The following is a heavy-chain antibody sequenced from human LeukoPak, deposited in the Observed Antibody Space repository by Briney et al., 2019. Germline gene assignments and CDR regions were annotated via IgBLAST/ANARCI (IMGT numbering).Heavy chain of an antibody. J-gene: IGHJ4*02. Sequence: SETLSLTCTVSGGSISSSSYYWGWIRQPPGKGLEWIGSIYYSGSTYYNPSLKSRVTISVDTSKNQFSLKLSSVTAADTAVYYCARDYVWSGHYNYFDYWGQGTLVTVSS. D-gene: IGHD3-3*01. CDR3: ARDYVWSGHYNYFDY. V-gene: IGHV4-39*02. CDR1: GGSISSSSYY. CDR2: IYYSGST.